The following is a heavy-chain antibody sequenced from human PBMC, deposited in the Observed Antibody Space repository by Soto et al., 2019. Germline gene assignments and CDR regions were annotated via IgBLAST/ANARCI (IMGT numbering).Heavy chain of an antibody. Sequence: GGSLRLSCAASGFTFSSYAMHWVRQAPGKGLEWVAVISYDGSNKYYADSGKGRFTISRDNSKNTLYLQMNSLRAEDTAVYYCARDGIAAAGTEAPPHWFDPWGQGTLVTVSS. CDR3: ARDGIAAAGTEAPPHWFDP. D-gene: IGHD6-13*01. CDR2: ISYDGSNK. V-gene: IGHV3-30-3*01. J-gene: IGHJ5*02. CDR1: GFTFSSYA.